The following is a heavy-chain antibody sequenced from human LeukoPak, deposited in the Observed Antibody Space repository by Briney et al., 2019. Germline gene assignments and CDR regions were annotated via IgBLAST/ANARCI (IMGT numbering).Heavy chain of an antibody. D-gene: IGHD2-2*01. CDR2: ISTSGSTI. CDR3: ARDFYCSRTSCYAPSFDY. Sequence: GGSLILSCAASGFTFSDYEMNWVRQASGKGLEWLSYISTSGSTIYYADSVKGRFTISRDNSKNTLYLQMKSLRAEDTAVYYCARDFYCSRTSCYAPSFDYWGQGTLVTVSS. CDR1: GFTFSDYE. J-gene: IGHJ4*02. V-gene: IGHV3-48*03.